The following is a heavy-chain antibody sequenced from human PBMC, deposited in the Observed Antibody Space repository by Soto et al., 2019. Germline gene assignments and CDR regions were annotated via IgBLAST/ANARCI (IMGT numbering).Heavy chain of an antibody. CDR1: GFTFSSHW. Sequence: PGGSLRLSCAASGFTFSSHWMSWVRQAPGKGLEWVAVIWYDGSNKYYADSVKGRFTISRDNSKNTLYLQMNSLRAEDTAVYYCARDAHLTYYDFWSLAGCMDVWGQGTTVTVSS. CDR2: IWYDGSNK. D-gene: IGHD3-3*01. V-gene: IGHV3-33*08. J-gene: IGHJ6*02. CDR3: ARDAHLTYYDFWSLAGCMDV.